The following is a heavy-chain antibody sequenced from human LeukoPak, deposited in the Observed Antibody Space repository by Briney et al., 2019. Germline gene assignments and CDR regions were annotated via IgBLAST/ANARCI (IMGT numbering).Heavy chain of an antibody. J-gene: IGHJ5*02. Sequence: SETLSLTCAVYGGSFSGYYWSWIRQPPGKGLEWIGEINHSGSTNYNPSLKSRVTISVDKSKNHFSLRLTSVTAADTAMYYCARGSSTQWDWFDPWGQGTLVTVSS. CDR3: ARGSSTQWDWFDP. D-gene: IGHD2-2*01. V-gene: IGHV4-34*01. CDR1: GGSFSGYY. CDR2: INHSGST.